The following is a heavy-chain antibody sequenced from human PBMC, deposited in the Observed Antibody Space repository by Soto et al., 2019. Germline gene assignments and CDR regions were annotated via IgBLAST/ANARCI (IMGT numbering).Heavy chain of an antibody. CDR1: GGTFSSYA. V-gene: IGHV1-69*13. D-gene: IGHD5-18*01. Sequence: SVKVSCKASGGTFSSYAISWVRQAPGQGLEWMGGIIPIFGTANYAQKFQGRVTITADESTSTAYMELSSLRSEDTAVYYRARDSGGYSYGYYYGMDVWGQGTTVTVSS. CDR2: IIPIFGTA. J-gene: IGHJ6*02. CDR3: ARDSGGYSYGYYYGMDV.